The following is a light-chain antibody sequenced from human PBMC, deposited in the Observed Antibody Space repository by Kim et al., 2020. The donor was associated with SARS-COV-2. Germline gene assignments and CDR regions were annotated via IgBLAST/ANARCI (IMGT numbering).Light chain of an antibody. Sequence: DIQMTQSPSTLSASVGDRVTITCRASQNINTWLAWYQQKPGKAPKLLIYKASSLESGVPTRFSGSGSGTEFTLTISSLQPDDFATYYCQQYNFWYSFGQGTKLEI. V-gene: IGKV1-5*03. CDR1: QNINTW. CDR3: QQYNFWYS. CDR2: KAS. J-gene: IGKJ2*01.